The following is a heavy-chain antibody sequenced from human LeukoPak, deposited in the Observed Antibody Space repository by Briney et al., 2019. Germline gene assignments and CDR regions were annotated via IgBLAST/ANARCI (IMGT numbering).Heavy chain of an antibody. Sequence: GGSLRLSCAVSGPTFRSFWMSWVRQAPGKGLEWVANINQDGSEKYFVDSMRGRFTISRDNSKNSLHLQMNTLGAEDTALYYCARERDGRFFDYWGQGTLVTVSS. J-gene: IGHJ4*02. V-gene: IGHV3-7*01. CDR3: ARERDGRFFDY. D-gene: IGHD5-24*01. CDR1: GPTFRSFW. CDR2: INQDGSEK.